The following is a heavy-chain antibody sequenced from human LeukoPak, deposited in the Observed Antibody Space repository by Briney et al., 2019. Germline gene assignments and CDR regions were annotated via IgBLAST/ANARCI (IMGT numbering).Heavy chain of an antibody. Sequence: ASVKVSCKASGYTFTSYYMHWVRQAPGQGLEWMGWINPNSGGTNYAQKFQGRVTMTRDTSISTAYMELSRLRSDDTAVYYCARGSSSSYYFDYWGQGTLVTVSS. V-gene: IGHV1-2*02. D-gene: IGHD6-6*01. CDR3: ARGSSSSYYFDY. J-gene: IGHJ4*02. CDR2: INPNSGGT. CDR1: GYTFTSYY.